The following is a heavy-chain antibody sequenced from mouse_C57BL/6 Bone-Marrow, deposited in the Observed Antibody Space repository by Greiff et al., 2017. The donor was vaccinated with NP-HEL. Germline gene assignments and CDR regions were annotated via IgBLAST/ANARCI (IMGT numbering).Heavy chain of an antibody. CDR1: EYEFPSHD. D-gene: IGHD2-4*01. Sequence: EVQRVESGGGLVQPGESLKLSCESNEYEFPSHDMSWVRKTPEKRLELVAAINSDGGSTYYPDTMERRFIISRDNTKKTLYLQMSSLRSEDTALYYCAIYYDYDDWYFDVWGTGTTVTVSS. J-gene: IGHJ1*03. CDR3: AIYYDYDDWYFDV. V-gene: IGHV5-2*01. CDR2: INSDGGST.